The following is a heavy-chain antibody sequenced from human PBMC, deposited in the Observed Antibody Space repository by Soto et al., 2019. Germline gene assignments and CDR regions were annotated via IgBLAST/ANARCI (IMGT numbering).Heavy chain of an antibody. CDR2: IGTGGDT. CDR3: ARGGVDYYDSSGYYFSPYYFDY. V-gene: IGHV3-13*01. Sequence: VGSLRLSCAVSGFTFSNYDIHWVRQITGKGLEWVAAIGTGGDTYFPDSVKGRFTISRENVKNSLYLQMNSLRADDTAVYYCARGGVDYYDSSGYYFSPYYFDYWGQGTLVTVSS. CDR1: GFTFSNYD. J-gene: IGHJ4*02. D-gene: IGHD3-22*01.